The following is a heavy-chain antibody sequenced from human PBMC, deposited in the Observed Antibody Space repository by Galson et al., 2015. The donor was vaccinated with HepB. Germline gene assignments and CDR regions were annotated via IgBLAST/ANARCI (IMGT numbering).Heavy chain of an antibody. Sequence: SLRLSCAASGFTFSSYGMHWVRQAPGKGLEWVAVISYNGSNKYYADSVKGRFTISRDNSKNTLYLQMNSLRAEDTAVYYCAKDAPNCSSTSCYYYYYYMDVWGKGTTVTVSS. CDR3: AKDAPNCSSTSCYYYYYYMDV. CDR2: ISYNGSNK. V-gene: IGHV3-30*18. J-gene: IGHJ6*03. D-gene: IGHD2-2*01. CDR1: GFTFSSYG.